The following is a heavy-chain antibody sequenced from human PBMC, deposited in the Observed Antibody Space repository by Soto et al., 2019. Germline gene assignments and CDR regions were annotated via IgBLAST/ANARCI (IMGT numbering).Heavy chain of an antibody. CDR1: GLTFCSYA. CDR3: ATSSGWLFDY. V-gene: IGHV3-23*01. Sequence: GGSLRLCCAACGLTFCSYAMSWVRQAPGKGLEWVSAISGSGGSTYYADSVKSRFTISRDNSKNTLYLQMNSLRAEDTAVYYCATSSGWLFDYWGQGTLVTVSS. J-gene: IGHJ4*02. D-gene: IGHD6-19*01. CDR2: ISGSGGST.